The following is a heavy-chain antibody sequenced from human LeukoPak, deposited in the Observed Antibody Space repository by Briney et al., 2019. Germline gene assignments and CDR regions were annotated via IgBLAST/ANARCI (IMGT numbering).Heavy chain of an antibody. CDR2: INPNSGGT. CDR3: ARDDSWTSGLVIWVFDY. J-gene: IGHJ4*02. V-gene: IGHV1-2*02. CDR1: GYTFTGHY. Sequence: ASVKVSCKASGYTFTGHYMHWVRQAPGQGLEWMGWINPNSGGTNYAQKFQGRVTMTRDTSISTAYMELSRLRSDDTAVYYCARDDSWTSGLVIWVFDYWGQGTLVTVSS. D-gene: IGHD3/OR15-3a*01.